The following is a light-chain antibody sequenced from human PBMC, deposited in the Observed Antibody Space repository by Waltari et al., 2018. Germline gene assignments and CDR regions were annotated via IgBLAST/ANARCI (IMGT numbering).Light chain of an antibody. CDR3: QQYDNLPYT. CDR1: QDLSNY. Sequence: DIQMTQSPSSLSASVGDRVTITCQASQDLSNYLNWYQQKPGKAPKLLIYDASNLETGVPSRFSGRGSGTDFTFTISSLQPEDIATYYCQQYDNLPYTFGQGTKLEIK. V-gene: IGKV1-33*01. J-gene: IGKJ2*01. CDR2: DAS.